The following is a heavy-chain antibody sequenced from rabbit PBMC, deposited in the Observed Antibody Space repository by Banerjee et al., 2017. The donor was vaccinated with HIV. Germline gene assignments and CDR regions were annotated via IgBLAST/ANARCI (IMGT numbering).Heavy chain of an antibody. D-gene: IGHD2-1*01. CDR3: VRFASLNDL. J-gene: IGHJ3*01. CDR2: IGTGSDDST. CDR1: GFDLSSYYY. V-gene: IGHV1S40*01. Sequence: QSLEESGGDLVKPGASLTLTCTASGFDLSSYYYMCWVRQAPGKGLEWVACIGTGSDDSTYYASWAKGRFTISKTSSTTVTLQIPSLTAADTATYFCVRFASLNDLWGQGTLVTVS.